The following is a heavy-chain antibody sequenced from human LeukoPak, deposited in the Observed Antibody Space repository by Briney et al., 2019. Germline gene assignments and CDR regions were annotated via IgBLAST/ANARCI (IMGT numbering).Heavy chain of an antibody. CDR2: FDPEDGET. J-gene: IGHJ4*02. Sequence: ASVKVSCKVSGYTLTELSMHWVRQAPGKGLEWMGGFDPEDGETIYAQKFQGRVTMTEDTSTDTAYMELSSLRSEDTAVYYCATVDCSSTSCYTLFFDYWGQGTLVTVSS. CDR1: GYTLTELS. V-gene: IGHV1-24*01. CDR3: ATVDCSSTSCYTLFFDY. D-gene: IGHD2-2*02.